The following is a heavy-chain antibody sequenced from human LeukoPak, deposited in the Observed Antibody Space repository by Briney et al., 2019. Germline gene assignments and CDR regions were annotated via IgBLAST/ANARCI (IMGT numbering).Heavy chain of an antibody. D-gene: IGHD3-10*01. CDR3: AKDYYGSGSYSY. CDR2: ISGSGGST. CDR1: GFTFSSYA. Sequence: GGSLRLSCAASGFTFSSYAMNWVRQAPGKGLEWVSAISGSGGSTYYADSVKGRFTISRDNSKNTLYLQMNSLRAEDTAVYYCAKDYYGSGSYSYWGQGTLVTVSS. J-gene: IGHJ4*02. V-gene: IGHV3-23*01.